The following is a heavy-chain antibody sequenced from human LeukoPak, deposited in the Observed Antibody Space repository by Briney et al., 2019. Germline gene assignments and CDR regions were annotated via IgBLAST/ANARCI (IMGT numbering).Heavy chain of an antibody. CDR1: GFIFENYW. Sequence: GGSLRLSCAASGFIFENYWMNWVRQAPGKGLEWVANIEQDVSEKYYVDSVKGRFTISRDNARNSLYLQMNSLRAEDTAVYYCASLYCTHTTCYYFDYWGQGTLVSVSS. CDR3: ASLYCTHTTCYYFDY. CDR2: IEQDVSEK. V-gene: IGHV3-7*01. D-gene: IGHD2-2*01. J-gene: IGHJ4*02.